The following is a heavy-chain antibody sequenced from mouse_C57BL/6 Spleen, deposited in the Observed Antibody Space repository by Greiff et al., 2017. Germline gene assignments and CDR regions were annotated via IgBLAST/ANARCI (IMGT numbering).Heavy chain of an antibody. J-gene: IGHJ3*01. CDR3: AREDSRFAY. CDR1: GFTFSDYG. CDR2: ISSGSSTI. D-gene: IGHD3-3*01. V-gene: IGHV5-17*01. Sequence: EVKLMESGGGLVKPGGSLKLSCAASGFTFSDYGMHWVRQAPEKGLEWVAYISSGSSTIYYADTVKGRFTISRDNAKNTLFLQMTSLRSEDTAMYYCAREDSRFAYWGQGTLVTVSA.